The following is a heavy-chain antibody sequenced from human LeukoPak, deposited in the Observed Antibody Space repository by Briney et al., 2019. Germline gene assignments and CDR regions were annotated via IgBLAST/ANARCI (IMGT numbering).Heavy chain of an antibody. D-gene: IGHD4-11*01. Sequence: GGSLRLSCAASGFTFSGHEMNWVRRAPGKGLEWVSYISSTGATIYYADSVRGRFTISRDNAKNSLFLQMNSLRAEDTAIYYCARYSFSGSFDYWGQGTLVTVSS. CDR2: ISSTGATI. J-gene: IGHJ4*02. V-gene: IGHV3-48*03. CDR3: ARYSFSGSFDY. CDR1: GFTFSGHE.